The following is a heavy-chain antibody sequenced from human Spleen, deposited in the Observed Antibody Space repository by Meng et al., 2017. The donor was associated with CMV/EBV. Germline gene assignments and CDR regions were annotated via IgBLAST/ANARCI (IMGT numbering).Heavy chain of an antibody. Sequence: GGSLRLSCAASGFTFSSYWMHWVRQAPGKGLVWVSRINSDGSSTSYADSVKGRFTISRDNAKNSLYLQMNSLRAEDTAVYYCARRIVIAARRGDYYYYGMDVWGQGTTVTVSS. CDR3: ARRIVIAARRGDYYYYGMDV. D-gene: IGHD6-6*01. CDR1: GFTFSSYW. CDR2: INSDGSST. V-gene: IGHV3-74*01. J-gene: IGHJ6*02.